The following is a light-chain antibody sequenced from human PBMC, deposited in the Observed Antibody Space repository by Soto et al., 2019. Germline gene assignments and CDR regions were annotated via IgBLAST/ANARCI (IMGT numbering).Light chain of an antibody. CDR1: QSFNSNY. V-gene: IGKV3D-20*02. J-gene: IGKJ4*01. CDR2: DAS. CDR3: QQRSYLFT. Sequence: EIWLTQFPGTLSLSPGERATLSCTASQSFNSNYLAWYQQKPGQAPRLLIYDASNRATGIPARFSGSGSGTDFTLTINSLEPEDVAVYYCQQRSYLFTFGGGTKVDIK.